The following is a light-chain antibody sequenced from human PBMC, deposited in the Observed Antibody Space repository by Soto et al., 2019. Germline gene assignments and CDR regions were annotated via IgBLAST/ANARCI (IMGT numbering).Light chain of an antibody. CDR1: QSVSSSY. V-gene: IGKV3-20*01. J-gene: IGKJ1*01. CDR2: GAS. Sequence: DIVLTQSPGTLSLSPGQRATFSCRASQSVSSSYLVWYQQKPGQAPRLLLYGASSRAPGIPDRFSGSGSGTDFPLNISRLEPEDFGVYYCQQYGSSPVTFGQGTKVEIK. CDR3: QQYGSSPVT.